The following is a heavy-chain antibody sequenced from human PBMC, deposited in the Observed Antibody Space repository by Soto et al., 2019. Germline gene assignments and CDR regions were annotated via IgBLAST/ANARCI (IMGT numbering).Heavy chain of an antibody. CDR2: ISGSGGST. CDR3: ARGRRSSLDY. Sequence: GFTFSSYAMSWVRQAPGKGLEWVSAISGSGGSTYYADSVKGRFTISRDNSKNTMYLQMNSLRAEDTAIYYCARGRRSSLDYGGQGTLVTVSS. J-gene: IGHJ4*02. V-gene: IGHV3-23*01. D-gene: IGHD2-2*01. CDR1: GFTFSSYA.